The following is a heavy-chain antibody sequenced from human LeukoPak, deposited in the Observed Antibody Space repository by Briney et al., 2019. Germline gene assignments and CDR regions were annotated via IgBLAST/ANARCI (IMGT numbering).Heavy chain of an antibody. V-gene: IGHV3-23*01. CDR3: AKDPPTMIVGYDAFDI. D-gene: IGHD3-22*01. CDR1: GFTFSSYG. Sequence: TGGSLRLSCAASGFTFSSYGMSWVRQAPGKGLEWVSAISGSGGSTYYADSVKGRFTISRDNSKNTLYLQMNSPRAEDTAVYYCAKDPPTMIVGYDAFDIWGQGTMVTVSS. J-gene: IGHJ3*02. CDR2: ISGSGGST.